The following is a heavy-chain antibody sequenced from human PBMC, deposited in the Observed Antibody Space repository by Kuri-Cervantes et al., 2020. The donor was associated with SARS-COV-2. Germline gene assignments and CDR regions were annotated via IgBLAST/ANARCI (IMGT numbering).Heavy chain of an antibody. J-gene: IGHJ4*02. CDR1: GFSLSTSGVG. V-gene: IGHV2-5*01. CDR2: IYWNDDK. CDR3: AHRTEGGDYFDY. D-gene: IGHD1-14*01. Sequence: SGPTLVKPTQTLTLICTFSGFSLSTSGVGVGWIRQPPGKALEWLALIYWNDDKRYSPSLKSRLTITKDTSKNQVVLTMTNMDPVDTATYYCAHRTEGGDYFDYWGQGTLVTVSS.